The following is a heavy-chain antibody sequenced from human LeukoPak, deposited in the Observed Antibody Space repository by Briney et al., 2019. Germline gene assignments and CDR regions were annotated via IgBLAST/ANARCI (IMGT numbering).Heavy chain of an antibody. Sequence: PGGSLRLSCAASGFTVSSNYMSWVRQAPGKGLEWVSVIYSGGSTYYADSVKGRFTISRNNSKNTLYLQMNSLRAEDTAVYYCARDPLGSSGLIIGAFDIWGRGTMVTVSS. CDR2: IYSGGST. CDR3: ARDPLGSSGLIIGAFDI. CDR1: GFTVSSNY. V-gene: IGHV3-66*01. D-gene: IGHD3-22*01. J-gene: IGHJ3*02.